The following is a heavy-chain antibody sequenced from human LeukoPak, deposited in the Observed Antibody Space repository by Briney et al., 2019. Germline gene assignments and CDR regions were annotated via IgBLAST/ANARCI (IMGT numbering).Heavy chain of an antibody. D-gene: IGHD6-19*01. CDR3: AANDLESESGGYLFDY. Sequence: SETLSLTCTVSGGSISSYYWSWIRQPPGKGLEWIGYIYYSGSTNYNPSLKSRVTISVDTSKNQFSLKLSSVTAADTAVYYCAANDLESESGGYLFDYWGQGTLVTVSS. CDR2: IYYSGST. J-gene: IGHJ4*02. CDR1: GGSISSYY. V-gene: IGHV4-59*08.